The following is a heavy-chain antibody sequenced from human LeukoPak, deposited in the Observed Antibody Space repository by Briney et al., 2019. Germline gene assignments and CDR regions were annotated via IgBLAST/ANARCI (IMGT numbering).Heavy chain of an antibody. J-gene: IGHJ6*02. CDR1: GGSISSGGYY. Sequence: SETLSLTRTVSGGSISSGGYYWSWIRQHPGKGLEWIGYIYYSGSTYYNPSLKIRVTISVATSKNQSALKLSSVTAADTAVYYCARDRANYDILTGYYPPYYYYVMDVWGQGTTVTVS. CDR3: ARDRANYDILTGYYPPYYYYVMDV. CDR2: IYYSGST. V-gene: IGHV4-31*03. D-gene: IGHD3-9*01.